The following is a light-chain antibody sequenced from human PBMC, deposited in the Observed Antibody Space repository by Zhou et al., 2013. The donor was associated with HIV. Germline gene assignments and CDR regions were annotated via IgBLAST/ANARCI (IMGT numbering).Light chain of an antibody. CDR2: QAS. V-gene: IGKV1-5*03. Sequence: DIQMTQSPSTLSASVGDRVTITCRASQSISTWLAWYQQKPGKAPKLLIYQASNLESGVPSRFSGSGSGTEFTLTISSLQPDDFATYYCQQYHSYPITFGQGTRLEIK. CDR1: QSISTW. J-gene: IGKJ5*01. CDR3: QQYHSYPIT.